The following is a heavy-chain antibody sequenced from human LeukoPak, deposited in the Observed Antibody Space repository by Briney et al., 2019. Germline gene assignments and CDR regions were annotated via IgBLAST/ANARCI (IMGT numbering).Heavy chain of an antibody. Sequence: PSETLSLTCTVSGGSISSSSYYWGWIRQPPGKGLEWIGSIYYSGSTYYNPSLKSRVTISVDTSKNQFSLKLSSVTAADTAVYYCARAVDTAMVPHFDYWGQGTLVTVSS. V-gene: IGHV4-39*07. CDR2: IYYSGST. D-gene: IGHD5-18*01. CDR3: ARAVDTAMVPHFDY. CDR1: GGSISSSSYY. J-gene: IGHJ4*02.